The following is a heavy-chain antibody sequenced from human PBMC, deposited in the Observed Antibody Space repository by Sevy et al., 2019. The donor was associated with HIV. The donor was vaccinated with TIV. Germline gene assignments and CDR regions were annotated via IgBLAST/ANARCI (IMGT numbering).Heavy chain of an antibody. Sequence: GGSLRLSCAASGFTFSSYWMNWVRQAPGKGLEWVANIKQDGSEKYYVDSVTGRYTNSRDNAKNSMHLQMNSLRAEDTAGYYCARALAAAASYWGQGTLVTVSS. CDR3: ARALAAAASY. D-gene: IGHD6-25*01. V-gene: IGHV3-7*01. J-gene: IGHJ4*01. CDR1: GFTFSSYW. CDR2: IKQDGSEK.